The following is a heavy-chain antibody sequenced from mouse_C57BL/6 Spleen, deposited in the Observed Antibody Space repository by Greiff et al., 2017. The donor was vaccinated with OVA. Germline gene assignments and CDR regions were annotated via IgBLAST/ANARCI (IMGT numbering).Heavy chain of an antibody. CDR3: ARRADGNYLFAY. J-gene: IGHJ3*01. CDR1: GYSITSGYY. CDR2: ISYDGSN. Sequence: DVKLQESGPGLVKPSQSLSLTCSVTGYSITSGYYWNWIRQFPGNKLEWMGYISYDGSNNYNPSLKNRISITRDTSKNQFFLKLNSVTTEDTATYYCARRADGNYLFAYWGQGTLVTVSA. V-gene: IGHV3-6*01. D-gene: IGHD2-1*01.